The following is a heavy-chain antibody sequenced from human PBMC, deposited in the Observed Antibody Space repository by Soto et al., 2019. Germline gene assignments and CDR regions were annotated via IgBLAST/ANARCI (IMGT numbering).Heavy chain of an antibody. J-gene: IGHJ3*02. CDR3: AATRSSSWYDAFDI. V-gene: IGHV1-58*01. Sequence: ASVKVSCKASGFTFTSSAVQWVRQARGQRLEWIGWIVVGSGNTNYAQKFQERVTITRDMSTSTAYIELSSLRSEDTAGYYCAATRSSSWYDAFDIWGQGTMVTVSS. CDR1: GFTFTSSA. D-gene: IGHD6-13*01. CDR2: IVVGSGNT.